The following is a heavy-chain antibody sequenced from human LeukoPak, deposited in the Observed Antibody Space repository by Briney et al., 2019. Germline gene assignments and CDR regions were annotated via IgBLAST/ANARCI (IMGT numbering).Heavy chain of an antibody. D-gene: IGHD4-17*01. CDR3: ARDRTTVTTGYYGMDV. CDR2: INPNTGVT. J-gene: IGHJ6*02. Sequence: GASLKVSCKASGYTFTGYYMHWVRQAPGQGLEWMGWINPNTGVTNYAQKFQGRVTLTRDTSIITAYMELTRLRSDDTAMYYCARDRTTVTTGYYGMDVWGLGTTVTVPS. V-gene: IGHV1-2*02. CDR1: GYTFTGYY.